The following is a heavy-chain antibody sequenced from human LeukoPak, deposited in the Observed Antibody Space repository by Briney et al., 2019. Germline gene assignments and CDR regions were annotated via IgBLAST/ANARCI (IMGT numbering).Heavy chain of an antibody. CDR3: ARDSSGYDRGGFDY. CDR2: IYYSGSA. D-gene: IGHD5-12*01. V-gene: IGHV4-59*01. J-gene: IGHJ4*02. CDR1: GGSISSYY. Sequence: PSETLSLTCTVSGGSISSYYWSWIRQPPGKGLEWIGYIYYSGSANYNPSLKSRVTISVDTSKNQFSLKLSSVTAADTAVYYCARDSSGYDRGGFDYWGQGTLVTVSS.